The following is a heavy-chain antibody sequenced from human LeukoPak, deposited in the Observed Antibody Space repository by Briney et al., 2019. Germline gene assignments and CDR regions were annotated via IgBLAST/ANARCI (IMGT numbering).Heavy chain of an antibody. CDR2: INWDGGRT. D-gene: IGHD6-19*01. CDR3: AKGDSSDWYQRDWKQVGLES. Sequence: GGSLRLSCEASGFTFDDYAMHWVRQVTGKGLEWVSLINWDGGRTYYADSVRGRFTISRDNNKNSLYLQMNSLRIDDTAFYYCAKGDSSDWYQRDWKQVGLESWGQGTQVTVSS. CDR1: GFTFDDYA. J-gene: IGHJ4*02. V-gene: IGHV3-43D*04.